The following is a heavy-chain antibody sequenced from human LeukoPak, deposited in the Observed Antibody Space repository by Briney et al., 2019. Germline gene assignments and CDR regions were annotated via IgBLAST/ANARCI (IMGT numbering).Heavy chain of an antibody. Sequence: SETLSLTCALCGFPISSGFSWAWIRQSPGKGLDWIASISYSAITYYKPSLESRLFISADTSKNQFSVRLTSVTAADTAVYYCARVGAVPGIDPWGQGILVTVSS. CDR2: ISYSAIT. J-gene: IGHJ5*02. CDR1: GFPISSGFS. D-gene: IGHD3-16*01. V-gene: IGHV4-38-2*01. CDR3: ARVGAVPGIDP.